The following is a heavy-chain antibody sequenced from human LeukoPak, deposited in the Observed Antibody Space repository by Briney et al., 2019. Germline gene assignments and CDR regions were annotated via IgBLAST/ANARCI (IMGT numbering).Heavy chain of an antibody. V-gene: IGHV3-21*01. D-gene: IGHD1-26*01. CDR1: RFPFSTYS. Sequence: GESLRLPCAASRFPFSTYSMTGVRQAPGKGRAWVGSISSSSSYIHSATSVTSRFTTPRDNAKNSLYLQMSSLRAEDTAVYYCARDSGSYYWGPGTLVTVSS. CDR2: ISSSSSYI. CDR3: ARDSGSYY. J-gene: IGHJ4*02.